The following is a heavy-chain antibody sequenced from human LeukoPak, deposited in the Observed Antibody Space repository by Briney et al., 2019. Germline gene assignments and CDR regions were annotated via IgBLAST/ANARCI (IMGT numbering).Heavy chain of an antibody. CDR2: FYYRGST. J-gene: IGHJ4*02. CDR3: ARRGTFYDYGDY. D-gene: IGHD1-26*01. V-gene: IGHV4-39*01. Sequence: SETLSLTCTVSGGSITSSRYYWGWIRQTPGKGLEWIGSFYYRGSTYYNPSLKIRVTISVDTSNNQFSLKLRTVTAADTAVYYCARRGTFYDYGDYWGQGTLVTVSS. CDR1: GGSITSSRYY.